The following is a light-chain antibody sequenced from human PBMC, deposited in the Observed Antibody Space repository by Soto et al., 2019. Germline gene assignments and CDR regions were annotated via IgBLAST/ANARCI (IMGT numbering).Light chain of an antibody. V-gene: IGKV3-15*01. J-gene: IGKJ1*01. CDR3: QHYASSPWT. CDR2: GAS. Sequence: ERVMTQAGATRSVYPGERATHGCMASQSVGSDLAWYQQKPGQAPRLLIYGASTRVTGIPARFSGSGSGTAFTLSFTSLEPEDFPVYSCQHYASSPWTFAQGTKVDIK. CDR1: QSVGSD.